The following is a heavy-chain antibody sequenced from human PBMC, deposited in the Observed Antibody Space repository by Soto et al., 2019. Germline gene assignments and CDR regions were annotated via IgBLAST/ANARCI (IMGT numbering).Heavy chain of an antibody. D-gene: IGHD1-26*01. V-gene: IGHV1-18*01. CDR1: GYTFTSYG. CDR2: ISGYNGNT. CDR3: ERDLGGQIVDY. Sequence: ASVKVSCKASGYTFTSYGISWVRQAPGQGLEWMGWISGYNGNTKYAQKLQGRVTMTTDTSTSTAYMELRSLRSDDTAVYYCERDLGGQIVDYWGQGTLVTVSS. J-gene: IGHJ4*02.